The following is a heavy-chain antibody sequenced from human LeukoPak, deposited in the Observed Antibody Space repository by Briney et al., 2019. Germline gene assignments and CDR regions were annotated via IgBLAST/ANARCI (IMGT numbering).Heavy chain of an antibody. D-gene: IGHD3-3*01. CDR1: GGSISSYY. CDR3: ARIRAYDFWSGYYAFDI. CDR2: IYTSGST. Sequence: SETLSLTCTGSGGSISSYYWSWIRQPAGKGLEWIGRIYTSGSTNYNPSLKSRVTMSVDTSKNQFSLKLSSVTAADTAVYYCARIRAYDFWSGYYAFDIWGQGTMVTVSS. V-gene: IGHV4-4*07. J-gene: IGHJ3*02.